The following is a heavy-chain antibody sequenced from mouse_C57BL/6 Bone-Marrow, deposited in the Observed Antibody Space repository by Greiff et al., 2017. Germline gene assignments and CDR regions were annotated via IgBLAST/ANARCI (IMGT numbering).Heavy chain of an antibody. D-gene: IGHD1-1*01. Sequence: QVQLQQSGAELVRPGTSVKVSCKASGYAFTNYLIEWVKQRPGQGLEWIGVINPGSGGTNYNEKFKGKATLTADKSSSTAYMQLSSLTSEDSAVYFCARSGGYYGSSYYFDYWGQGTTLTVSS. J-gene: IGHJ2*01. CDR3: ARSGGYYGSSYYFDY. CDR2: INPGSGGT. V-gene: IGHV1-54*01. CDR1: GYAFTNYL.